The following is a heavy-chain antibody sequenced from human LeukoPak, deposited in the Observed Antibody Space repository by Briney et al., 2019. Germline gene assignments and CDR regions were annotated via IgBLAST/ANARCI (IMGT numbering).Heavy chain of an antibody. CDR3: ARERSSTSCHDY. Sequence: SETLSLTCTVSGGSISSGSYYWSWIRQPAGKGLEWIGRIYTSGSTNYNPSLKSRVTISVDTSKNQFSLKLRSVTAADTAVYYCARERSSTSCHDYWGQGTLVTVSS. CDR1: GGSISSGSYY. CDR2: IYTSGST. V-gene: IGHV4-61*02. J-gene: IGHJ4*02. D-gene: IGHD2-2*01.